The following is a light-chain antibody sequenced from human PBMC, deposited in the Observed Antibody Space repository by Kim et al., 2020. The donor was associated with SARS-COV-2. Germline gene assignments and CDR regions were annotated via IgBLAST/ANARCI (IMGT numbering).Light chain of an antibody. CDR1: QTISNY. Sequence: DIQMTQSPSSLSASVGDRVTITCRTSQTISNYLNWYQQKPGKAPKLLIYAASNLQSGVPSRFSGSGSGTDFTLTISSLQSEDFATYSCQQSYSTPRTFGQGTKLEI. J-gene: IGKJ2*02. V-gene: IGKV1-39*01. CDR3: QQSYSTPRT. CDR2: AAS.